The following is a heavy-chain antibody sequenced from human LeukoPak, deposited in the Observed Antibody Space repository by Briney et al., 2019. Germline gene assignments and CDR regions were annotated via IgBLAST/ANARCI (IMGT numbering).Heavy chain of an antibody. CDR3: VKVGAGLNLEYCCGGICYGNSLDI. J-gene: IGHJ3*02. Sequence: GRSLRLSCAASGFTVSRNYMSWVRQAPGKGLEWVSVIYSGGRTYYADSVKGRFTTSRDNSKNMVFLQTNSLRVEDTAVYYCVKVGAGLNLEYCCGGICYGNSLDIWGQGTMVTVSS. D-gene: IGHD2-15*01. CDR2: IYSGGRT. V-gene: IGHV3-53*01. CDR1: GFTVSRNY.